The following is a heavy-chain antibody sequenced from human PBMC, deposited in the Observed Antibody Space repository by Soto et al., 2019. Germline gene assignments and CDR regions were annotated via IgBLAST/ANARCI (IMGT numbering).Heavy chain of an antibody. CDR3: ARVGYDFWSGSNWFDP. D-gene: IGHD3-3*01. Sequence: SETLSLTCTVSGGSISSYYWSWIRQPPGKGLEWIGYIYYSGSTNYNPSLKSRVTISVDTSKSQFSLKLSSVTAADTAVYYCARVGYDFWSGSNWFDPWGQGTLVTVSS. CDR1: GGSISSYY. V-gene: IGHV4-59*01. CDR2: IYYSGST. J-gene: IGHJ5*02.